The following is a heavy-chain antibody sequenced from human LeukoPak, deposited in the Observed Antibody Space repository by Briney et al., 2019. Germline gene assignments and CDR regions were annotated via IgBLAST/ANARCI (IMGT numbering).Heavy chain of an antibody. CDR3: ARGRQWLVLVY. J-gene: IGHJ4*02. D-gene: IGHD6-19*01. CDR1: GFTVSSNY. CDR2: IYSGGST. Sequence: GGSLRLSCAASGFTVSSNYMSWVRQAPGKGLEWVSVIYSGGSTYYADSVKGRFTISRDNSKNTLYLQMNSLRAEGTAVYYCARGRQWLVLVYWGQGTLVTVSS. V-gene: IGHV3-53*01.